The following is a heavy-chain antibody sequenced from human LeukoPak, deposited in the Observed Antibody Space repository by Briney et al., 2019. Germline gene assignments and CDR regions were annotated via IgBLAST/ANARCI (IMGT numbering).Heavy chain of an antibody. CDR2: ISWNCGSI. V-gene: IGHV3-9*01. J-gene: IGHJ4*02. D-gene: IGHD1-26*01. CDR3: AKDLQYGTSGSYEY. CDR1: GFTFDDYA. Sequence: GGSLRLSCAASGFTFDDYAMHWVRQAPGKGLEWVSGISWNCGSIGYADSVKGRFTISRDNAKNSLYLQMNSLRAEDTALYYCAKDLQYGTSGSYEYWGQGTLVTVSS.